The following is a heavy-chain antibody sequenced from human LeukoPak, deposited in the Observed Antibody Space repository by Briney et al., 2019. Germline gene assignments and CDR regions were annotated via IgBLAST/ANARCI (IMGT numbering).Heavy chain of an antibody. V-gene: IGHV5-10-1*01. D-gene: IGHD3-10*01. CDR1: GYSFTTYW. J-gene: IGHJ4*02. Sequence: GESLKISCKVSGYSFTTYWISWVRQMPGKGLEWMGRIDPSDSYTDYAPSFQGHVTISADRSLSTAYLQWYSLKASDTAMYYCARLVRGVINYFDYWGQGTLVTVSS. CDR3: ARLVRGVINYFDY. CDR2: IDPSDSYT.